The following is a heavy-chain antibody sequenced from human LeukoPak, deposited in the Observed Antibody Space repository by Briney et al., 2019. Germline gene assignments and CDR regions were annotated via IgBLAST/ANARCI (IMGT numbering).Heavy chain of an antibody. CDR3: ARGSYFDWYFDL. CDR2: ISSSSNSI. CDR1: GFAFSSYS. V-gene: IGHV3-21*01. D-gene: IGHD3-9*01. Sequence: GGSLRLSCAASGFAFSSYSMNWVRQTPGKGLEWVSSISSSSNSIYYADSVKGRFTISRDNAKNSLYLQMNSLRAEDTAVYYCARGSYFDWYFDLWGRGTLVTVSS. J-gene: IGHJ2*01.